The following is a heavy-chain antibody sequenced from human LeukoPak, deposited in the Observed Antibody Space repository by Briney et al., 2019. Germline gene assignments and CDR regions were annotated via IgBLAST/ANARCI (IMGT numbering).Heavy chain of an antibody. CDR1: GFTFSSYE. Sequence: GGSLRLSCAASGFTFSSYEMNWVRQAPGKGLEGVSYISSSGSTIYYADSVKGRFTISRDNAKNSLYLQMNSLRAEDTAVYYCATGGRDGYQDYWGQGTLVTVSS. D-gene: IGHD5-24*01. V-gene: IGHV3-48*03. CDR3: ATGGRDGYQDY. CDR2: ISSSGSTI. J-gene: IGHJ4*02.